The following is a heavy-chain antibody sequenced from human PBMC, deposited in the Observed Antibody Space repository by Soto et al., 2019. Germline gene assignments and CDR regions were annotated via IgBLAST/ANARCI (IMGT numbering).Heavy chain of an antibody. CDR1: GGSISSGDYY. CDR3: ARAGHKAGYYDSSGYATLFDY. V-gene: IGHV4-30-4*01. J-gene: IGHJ4*02. D-gene: IGHD3-22*01. CDR2: IYYSGST. Sequence: LALTCTVSGGSISSGDYYWSWIRQPPGKGLEWIGYIYYSGSTYYNPSLKSRVTISVDTSKNQFSLKLSSVTAADTAVYYCARAGHKAGYYDSSGYATLFDYWGQGTLVTVSS.